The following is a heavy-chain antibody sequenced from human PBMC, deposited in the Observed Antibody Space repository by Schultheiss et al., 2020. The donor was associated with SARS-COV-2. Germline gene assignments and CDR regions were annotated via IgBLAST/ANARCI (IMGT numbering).Heavy chain of an antibody. CDR3: AKGDPSGGDYFDY. Sequence: GGSLRLSCAASGFTFSSYAMHWVRQAPGKGLEWVAVISYDGSNKYYADSVKGRFTISRDNSKNTLYLQMNSLRAEDTAVYYCAKGDPSGGDYFDYWGQGTLVTVSS. CDR2: ISYDGSNK. V-gene: IGHV3-30-3*01. D-gene: IGHD3-10*01. CDR1: GFTFSSYA. J-gene: IGHJ4*02.